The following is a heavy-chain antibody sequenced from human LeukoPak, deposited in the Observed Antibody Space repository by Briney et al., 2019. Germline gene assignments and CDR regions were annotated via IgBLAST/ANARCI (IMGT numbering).Heavy chain of an antibody. CDR3: ARDVGATYHFDY. D-gene: IGHD1-26*01. J-gene: IGHJ4*02. CDR1: GYTFTSYY. Sequence: GASVKVSCKASGYTFTSYYIHWVRQAPGQGLEWKGIVNPSGGATSYAQEFQGRVTMTRDPSTATVYMELSSLRSEDTAVYYCARDVGATYHFDYWGQGTVVTVSS. CDR2: VNPSGGAT. V-gene: IGHV1-46*01.